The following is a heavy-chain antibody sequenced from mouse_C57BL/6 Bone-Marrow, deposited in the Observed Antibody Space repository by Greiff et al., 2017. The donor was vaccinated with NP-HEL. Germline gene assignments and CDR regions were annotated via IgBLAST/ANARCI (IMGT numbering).Heavy chain of an antibody. CDR2: ISSGSSTI. V-gene: IGHV5-17*01. CDR1: GFTFSDYG. J-gene: IGHJ4*01. Sequence: DVQLVESGGGLVKPGGSLKLSCAASGFTFSDYGMHWVRQAPEKGLEWVAYISSGSSTIYYADTVKGRFTISRDNAKNTLFLQMTSLRSEDTAMYYCARTHGSSDYAMDYWGQGTSVTVSS. CDR3: ARTHGSSDYAMDY. D-gene: IGHD1-1*01.